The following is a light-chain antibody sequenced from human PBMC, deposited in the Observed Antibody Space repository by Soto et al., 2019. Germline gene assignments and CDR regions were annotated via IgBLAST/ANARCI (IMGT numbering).Light chain of an antibody. CDR1: SRDVGGYNY. V-gene: IGLV2-14*01. CDR3: SSYTSSSTPVV. CDR2: DVS. Sequence: QSALTQPASVSGSPGQSITISCTGTSRDVGGYNYVSWYQQHPGKAPKLMIYDVSNRPSGVYNRFSGSKSGNTASLTISGLQAEDEADYYCSSYTSSSTPVVFGGGTKLTVL. J-gene: IGLJ2*01.